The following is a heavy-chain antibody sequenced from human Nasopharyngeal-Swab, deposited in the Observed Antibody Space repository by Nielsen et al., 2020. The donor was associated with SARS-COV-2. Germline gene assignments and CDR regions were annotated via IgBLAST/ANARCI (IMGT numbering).Heavy chain of an antibody. V-gene: IGHV5-51*01. CDR1: GYSFTSYW. CDR3: AREGLGEYDFWSGYPD. J-gene: IGHJ4*02. CDR2: IYPGDSDT. Sequence: GESLKISCKGSGYSFTSYWIGWVRQMPGKGLEWMGIIYPGDSDTRYSPSFQGQVTISADKSISTAYLQWSSLKASDTAMYYCAREGLGEYDFWSGYPDWGPGTLVTVSS. D-gene: IGHD3-3*01.